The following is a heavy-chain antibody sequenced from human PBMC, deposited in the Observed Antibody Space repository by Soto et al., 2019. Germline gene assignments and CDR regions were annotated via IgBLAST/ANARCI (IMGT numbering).Heavy chain of an antibody. D-gene: IGHD2-2*02. CDR1: GFSISDYY. CDR2: ISSSGSSR. J-gene: IGHJ5*02. Sequence: GGSLRLSCTASGFSISDYYMYWIRQSPGKGLEWLSCISSSGSSRYYADSVKGRFIISRDNAKNSLYLQMDSLRVEDTAVYYCARDRYTNYVNYFDPWGQGTLVTVSA. V-gene: IGHV3-11*01. CDR3: ARDRYTNYVNYFDP.